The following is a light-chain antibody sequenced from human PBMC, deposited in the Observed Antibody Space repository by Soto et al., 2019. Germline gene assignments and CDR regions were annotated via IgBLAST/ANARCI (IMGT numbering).Light chain of an antibody. Sequence: QSALTQPASVSGSPGQSITISCTGTSSDVGSYNLVSWYQQHPGKAPKLMIDEVSKRPSGVSNRLSGSKSGNTASLTISGLQAEDEADYYCCSYAGSSTFVVFGGGTKVTVL. CDR1: SSDVGSYNL. CDR3: CSYAGSSTFVV. J-gene: IGLJ2*01. CDR2: EVS. V-gene: IGLV2-23*02.